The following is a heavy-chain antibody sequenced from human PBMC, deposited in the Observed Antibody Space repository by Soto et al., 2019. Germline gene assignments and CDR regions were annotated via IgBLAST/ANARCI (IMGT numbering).Heavy chain of an antibody. J-gene: IGHJ6*02. CDR3: ARSGYSSSAGAYYYYGMDV. CDR1: GGTFSSYA. D-gene: IGHD6-6*01. CDR2: IIPIFGTA. V-gene: IGHV1-69*06. Sequence: SLNVSCKASGGTFSSYAISWVRQAPGQGLEWMGGIIPIFGTANYAQKFQGRVTITADKSTSTAYMELSSLRSEDTAVYYCARSGYSSSAGAYYYYGMDVWGQGTTVTVSS.